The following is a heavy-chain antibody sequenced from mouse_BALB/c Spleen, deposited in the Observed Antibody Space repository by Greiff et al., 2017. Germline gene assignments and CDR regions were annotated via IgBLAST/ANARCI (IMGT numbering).Heavy chain of an antibody. Sequence: VQLQQSGAELMKPGASVKISCKATGYTFSSYWIEWVKQRPGHGLEWIGEILPGSGSTNYNEKFKGKATFTADTSSNTAYMQLSSLTSEDSAVYYCAWVRRYYAMDYWGQGTSVTVSS. CDR2: ILPGSGST. J-gene: IGHJ4*01. V-gene: IGHV1-9*01. CDR1: GYTFSSYW. CDR3: AWVRRYYAMDY. D-gene: IGHD2-14*01.